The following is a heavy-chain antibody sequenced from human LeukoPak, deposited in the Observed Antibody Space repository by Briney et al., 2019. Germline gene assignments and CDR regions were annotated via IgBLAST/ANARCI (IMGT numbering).Heavy chain of an antibody. CDR2: ISGSGGST. D-gene: IGHD3-22*01. J-gene: IGHJ4*02. Sequence: GGSLRLSCAASGFTFSSYAMSWVRPAPGKGLEWVSAISGSGGSTYYADSVKGRFTISRDNSKNTLYLQMNSLRAEDTAVYYCAKDRPHYYDSSGYGDYWGQGTLVTVSS. CDR1: GFTFSSYA. CDR3: AKDRPHYYDSSGYGDY. V-gene: IGHV3-23*01.